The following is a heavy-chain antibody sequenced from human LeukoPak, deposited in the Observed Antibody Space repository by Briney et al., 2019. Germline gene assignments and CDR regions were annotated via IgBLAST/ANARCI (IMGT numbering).Heavy chain of an antibody. D-gene: IGHD2-15*01. Sequence: ASVKVSCKASGYTFTSYAMNWVRQAPGQGLEWMGWINTNTGNPTYAQGFTGRFVFSLDTSVSAAYLQISSLKAEDTAVYYCARDPQGGYCSGGSCHPTQDYWGQGTLVTVSS. J-gene: IGHJ4*02. V-gene: IGHV7-4-1*02. CDR2: INTNTGNP. CDR1: GYTFTSYA. CDR3: ARDPQGGYCSGGSCHPTQDY.